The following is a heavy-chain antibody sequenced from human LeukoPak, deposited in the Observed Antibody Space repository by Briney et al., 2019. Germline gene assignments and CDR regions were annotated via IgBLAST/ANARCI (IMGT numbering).Heavy chain of an antibody. CDR1: GGSISSYY. CDR2: IYYSGST. Sequence: PSETLSLTCTVSGGSISSYYWSWLRQPPGKGLEWIGYIYYSGSTNYNPSLKSRVTISVDTSKNQFSLKLSSVTAADTAVYYCARERSANYYYYYYMDVWGKGTTVTVSS. CDR3: ARERSANYYYYYYMDV. V-gene: IGHV4-59*12. J-gene: IGHJ6*03. D-gene: IGHD6-13*01.